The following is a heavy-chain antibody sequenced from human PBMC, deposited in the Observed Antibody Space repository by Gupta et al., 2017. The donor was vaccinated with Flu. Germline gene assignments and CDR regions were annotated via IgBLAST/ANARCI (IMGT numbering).Heavy chain of an antibody. CDR1: GFDFRASA. CDR2: IGSRANSYAT. CDR3: TSRPDGYCAGSRCPTFDP. J-gene: IGHJ5*02. V-gene: IGHV3-73*02. D-gene: IGHD2-8*02. Sequence: EMKLVESGGGLVQPGGSLKLSWSASGFDFRASAMHWVRQSSGKGLEWIGRIGSRANSYATTIAASVRGRFTISRDDSRNTTYLQINSLKSEDTAVYSCTSRPDGYCAGSRCPTFDPWGQGTVVTVSS.